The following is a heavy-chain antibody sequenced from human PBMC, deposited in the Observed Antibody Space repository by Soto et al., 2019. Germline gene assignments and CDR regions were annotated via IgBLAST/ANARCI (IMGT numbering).Heavy chain of an antibody. CDR2: IYYSGST. J-gene: IGHJ6*03. D-gene: IGHD5-18*01. V-gene: IGHV4-59*08. Sequence: SETLSLTCTVSGGSISSYYWSWIRQPPGKGLEWIGYIYYSGSTNYNPSLKSRVTISVDTSKNQFSLKLSSVTAADTAVYYCARLVNGYRGIYYYYYMDVWGKGTTVTVSS. CDR3: ARLVNGYRGIYYYYYMDV. CDR1: GGSISSYY.